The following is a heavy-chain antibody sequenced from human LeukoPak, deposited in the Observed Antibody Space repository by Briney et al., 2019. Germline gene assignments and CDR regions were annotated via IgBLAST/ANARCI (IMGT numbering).Heavy chain of an antibody. CDR2: IDPSDSYT. CDR3: ARHQYSSGANY. CDR1: GYSFTSYW. J-gene: IGHJ4*02. V-gene: IGHV5-10-1*01. Sequence: GESLKISCKGSGYSFTSYWISWVRQMPGKGLEWMGRIDPSDSYTNYSPSFQGHITISADKSITTAYLQWSSLEASDTAMYYCARHQYSSGANYWGQGTLVTVSS. D-gene: IGHD6-25*01.